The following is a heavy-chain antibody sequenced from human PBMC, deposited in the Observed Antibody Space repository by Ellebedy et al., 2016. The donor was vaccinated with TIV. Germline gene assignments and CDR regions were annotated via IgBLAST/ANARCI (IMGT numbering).Heavy chain of an antibody. V-gene: IGHV3-33*06. CDR3: AKDFSKRRITIFGVANYYMDV. D-gene: IGHD3-3*01. CDR1: GFTFSSYG. J-gene: IGHJ6*03. CDR2: IWYDGSNK. Sequence: GESLKISXAASGFTFSSYGMHWVRQAPGKGLEWVAVIWYDGSNKYYADSVKGRFTISRDNSKNTLYLQMNSLRAEDTAVYYCAKDFSKRRITIFGVANYYMDVWGKGTTVIVSS.